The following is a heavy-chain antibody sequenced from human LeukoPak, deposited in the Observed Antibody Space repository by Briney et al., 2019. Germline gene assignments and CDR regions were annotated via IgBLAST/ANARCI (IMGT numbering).Heavy chain of an antibody. CDR3: ARERYASSSSDY. J-gene: IGHJ4*02. D-gene: IGHD6-6*01. CDR1: GYTFTSYA. Sequence: ASVKVSCKASGYTFTSYAISWVRQAPGQGLEWMGWISAYNGNTNYAQKFQGRVTMTTDTSTSTAYMELRSLTSDDTAVYYCARERYASSSSDYWGQGTLVTVPS. V-gene: IGHV1-18*01. CDR2: ISAYNGNT.